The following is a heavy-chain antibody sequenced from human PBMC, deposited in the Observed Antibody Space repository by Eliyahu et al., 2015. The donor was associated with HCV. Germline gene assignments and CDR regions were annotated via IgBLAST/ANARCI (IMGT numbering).Heavy chain of an antibody. J-gene: IGHJ1*01. V-gene: IGHV3-7*03. CDR3: AKSLSMTESPTEGIYFKN. CDR2: IRHGATGR. D-gene: IGHD6-6*01. CDR1: GFTVNDHW. Sequence: VESGGGLVQPGGSLRVSCAASGFTVNDHWMSWVRQAPGKGLEWVASIRHGATGRFYADSVMGRFTISRDDARNLMYLEMNSLRAEDTAVYYCAKSLSMTESPTEGIYFKNWGQGTHVTVSS.